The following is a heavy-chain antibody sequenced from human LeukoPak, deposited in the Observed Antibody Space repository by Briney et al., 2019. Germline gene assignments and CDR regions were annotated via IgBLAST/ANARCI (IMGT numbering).Heavy chain of an antibody. CDR3: AKDRSLWFGELQN. CDR1: GFTFSSDA. Sequence: GGSLRLSCAASGFTFSSDAMSWGRQAPGKGREWVSGIHGSGGSTYYADSVKGRFTISRDNSKNTVYLEMNSLRAEDTALYYCAKDRSLWFGELQNWGQGPLVPVSS. D-gene: IGHD3-10*01. J-gene: IGHJ4*02. V-gene: IGHV3-23*01. CDR2: IHGSGGST.